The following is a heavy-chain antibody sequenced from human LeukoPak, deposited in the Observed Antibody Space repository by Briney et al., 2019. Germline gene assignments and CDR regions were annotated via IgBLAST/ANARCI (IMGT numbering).Heavy chain of an antibody. CDR1: GFTFSSYA. CDR3: AKDRVDSSGWYDY. D-gene: IGHD6-19*01. J-gene: IGHJ4*02. Sequence: GGSLRLSCAASGFTFSSYAMSWVRQAPGKGLEWVSAISGSGGSTYYADSVKGRFTISRDNSKNTVYLQMNSLRAEDTAVYYCAKDRVDSSGWYDYWGQGTLVTVSS. V-gene: IGHV3-23*01. CDR2: ISGSGGST.